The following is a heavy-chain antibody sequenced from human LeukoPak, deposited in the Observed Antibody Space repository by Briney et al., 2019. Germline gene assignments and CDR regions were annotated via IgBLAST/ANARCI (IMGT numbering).Heavy chain of an antibody. CDR1: GYSFTSYW. V-gene: IGHV5-51*01. J-gene: IGHJ4*02. D-gene: IGHD1-26*01. CDR3: ARLFMGSSSYYFDY. CDR2: IYPGDSDN. Sequence: GESLKISCKGSGYSFTSYWIGLVRQMPGKGLGWVGIIYPGDSDNRYSPSFQGQVTISADKSISTAYLQWSSLKASDTAMYYCARLFMGSSSYYFDYWGQGTLVTVSS.